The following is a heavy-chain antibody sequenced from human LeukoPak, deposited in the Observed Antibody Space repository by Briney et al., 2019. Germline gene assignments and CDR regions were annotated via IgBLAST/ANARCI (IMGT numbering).Heavy chain of an antibody. CDR3: ARFRGSGSSDFDY. D-gene: IGHD3-10*01. J-gene: IGHJ4*02. CDR1: GGSISSYY. V-gene: IGHV4-59*08. Sequence: SETLSLTCTVSGGSISSYYWSWIRQPPGKGLEWIGYIYYCGSTNYNPSLKSRVTISVDTSKNQFSLKLSSVTAADTAVYYCARFRGSGSSDFDYWGQGTLVTVSS. CDR2: IYYCGST.